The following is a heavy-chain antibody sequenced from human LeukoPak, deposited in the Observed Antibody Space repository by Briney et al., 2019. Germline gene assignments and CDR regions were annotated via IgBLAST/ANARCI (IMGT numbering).Heavy chain of an antibody. V-gene: IGHV3-11*01. CDR3: AKYGEYSSSWFRPPRNFDY. CDR1: GFTFSDHY. J-gene: IGHJ4*02. Sequence: TGGSLRLSCAASGFTFSDHYMSWIRQAPGKGPECVGYIRSGENYMFYADSVRGRFTISRDNAKNLLYLQMSSLRVEDTAVYYCAKYGEYSSSWFRPPRNFDYWGRGILVTVSS. D-gene: IGHD6-13*01. CDR2: IRSGENYM.